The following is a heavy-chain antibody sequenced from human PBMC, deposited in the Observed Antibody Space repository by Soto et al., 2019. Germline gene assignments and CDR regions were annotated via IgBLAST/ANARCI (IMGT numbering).Heavy chain of an antibody. V-gene: IGHV4-39*07. J-gene: IGHJ5*02. CDR1: GGSISSSSYY. CDR2: IYYSGST. CDR3: ARETTMVRGVIISRNWFDP. Sequence: PSETLSLTCTVSGGSISSSSYYWGWIRQPPGKGLEWIGSIYYSGSTNYNPSLKSRVTISVDTSKNQFSLKLSSVTAADTAVYYCARETTMVRGVIISRNWFDPWGQGTLVTVSS. D-gene: IGHD3-10*01.